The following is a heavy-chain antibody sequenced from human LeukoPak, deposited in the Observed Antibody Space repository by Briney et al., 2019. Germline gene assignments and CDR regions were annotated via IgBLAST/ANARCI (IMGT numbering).Heavy chain of an antibody. V-gene: IGHV4-59*01. Sequence: PSETLSLTCTVSGGSISSYYWSWIQQPPGKGLEWIGYIYYSGSTNYNPSLKSRVTISVDTSKNQFSLKLSSVTAADTAVYYCARRGVTYYDFWSGYYGSAFDIWGQGTMVTVSS. J-gene: IGHJ3*02. CDR3: ARRGVTYYDFWSGYYGSAFDI. D-gene: IGHD3-3*01. CDR2: IYYSGST. CDR1: GGSISSYY.